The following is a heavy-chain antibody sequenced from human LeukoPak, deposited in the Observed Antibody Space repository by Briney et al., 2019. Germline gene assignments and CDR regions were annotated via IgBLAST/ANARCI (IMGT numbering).Heavy chain of an antibody. CDR3: AKNTRSSSSPPNYFDL. CDR2: IDAGGSST. CDR1: GFTFSNHW. D-gene: IGHD6-6*01. Sequence: GGSLRLSCAASGFTFSNHWMHWVRQVPGKGLVWVSRIDAGGSSTSYADSVKGRFSISRDNSKNTLYLQMNSLRVEDTAVYYCAKNTRSSSSPPNYFDLWGQGTLVTVSS. J-gene: IGHJ4*02. V-gene: IGHV3-74*01.